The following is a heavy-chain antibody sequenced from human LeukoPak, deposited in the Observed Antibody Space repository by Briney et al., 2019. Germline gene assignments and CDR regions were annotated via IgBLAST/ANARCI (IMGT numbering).Heavy chain of an antibody. V-gene: IGHV3-23*01. J-gene: IGHJ4*02. CDR3: AKDTPSYYYDSSGIFDY. Sequence: PSGGSLRLSCAASGFTFSSYAMSWVRQAPGKGLEWVSAISGSGGSTYYADSVKGRFTISRDNSKNTLYLQMNSLRAEDTAVYYCAKDTPSYYYDSSGIFDYWGQGTLVTVSS. D-gene: IGHD3-22*01. CDR2: ISGSGGST. CDR1: GFTFSSYA.